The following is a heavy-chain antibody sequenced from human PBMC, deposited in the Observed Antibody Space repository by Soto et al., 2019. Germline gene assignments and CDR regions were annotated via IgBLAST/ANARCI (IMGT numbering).Heavy chain of an antibody. D-gene: IGHD1-1*01. CDR2: MNPNSGNT. V-gene: IGHV1-8*01. Sequence: VASVKVSCKASGYTFTSYDSNWVRQATGQGLEWMGWMNPNSGNTGYAQKFQGRVTMTRNTSISTAYMELSSLRSEDTAVYYCGSSGSGYYYMDVWGKGTTVTVSS. J-gene: IGHJ6*03. CDR3: GSSGSGYYYMDV. CDR1: GYTFTSYD.